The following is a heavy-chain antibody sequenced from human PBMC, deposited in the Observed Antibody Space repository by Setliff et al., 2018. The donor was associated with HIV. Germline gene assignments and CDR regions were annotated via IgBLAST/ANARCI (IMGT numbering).Heavy chain of an antibody. CDR3: AKALYGPSSAVGPDF. CDR2: ISHSGETT. Sequence: GGSLRLSCAASGFTFSTFAMSWVRQAPGKGLEWVSTISHSGETTYFADSVKGRFTISRDNSKNTLYLQMSSLKVDDTAIYFCAKALYGPSSAVGPDFWGQGTLVTVSS. V-gene: IGHV3-23*01. D-gene: IGHD4-17*01. CDR1: GFTFSTFA. J-gene: IGHJ4*02.